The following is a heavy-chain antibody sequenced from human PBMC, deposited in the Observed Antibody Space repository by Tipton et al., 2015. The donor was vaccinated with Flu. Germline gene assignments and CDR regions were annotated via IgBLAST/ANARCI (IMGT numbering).Heavy chain of an antibody. D-gene: IGHD6-19*01. V-gene: IGHV3-23*01. CDR3: AKVIPELVAGLDY. Sequence: SLRLSCAASGFTYSIYAMSWVRQAPGKGLEWVSSSSGGGGKTYFADSVKGRFTISRDNFKNTLFLQMNSLRAEDTALYYCAKVIPELVAGLDYWGQGTLVTVSS. CDR1: GFTYSIYA. J-gene: IGHJ4*02. CDR2: SSGGGGKT.